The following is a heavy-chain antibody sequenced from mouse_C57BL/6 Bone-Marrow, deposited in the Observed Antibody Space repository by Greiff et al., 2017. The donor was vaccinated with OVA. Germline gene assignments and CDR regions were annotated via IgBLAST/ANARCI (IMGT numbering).Heavy chain of an antibody. CDR3: ARNLIITTVSYYFDY. D-gene: IGHD1-2*01. CDR1: GFSLTSYG. J-gene: IGHJ2*01. Sequence: VKLVESGPGLVQPSQSLSITCTVSGFSLTSYGVHWVRQSPGKGLEWLGVIWSGGSTDYNAAFISRLSISKDNSKSQVFFKMNSLQADDTAIYYCARNLIITTVSYYFDYWGQGTTLTVSS. V-gene: IGHV2-2*01. CDR2: IWSGGST.